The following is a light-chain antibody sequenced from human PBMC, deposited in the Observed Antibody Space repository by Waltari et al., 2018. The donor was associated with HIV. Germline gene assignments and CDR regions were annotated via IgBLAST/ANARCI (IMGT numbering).Light chain of an antibody. CDR1: QSISSY. CDR2: AAS. J-gene: IGKJ1*01. CDR3: QQSYTTPRT. V-gene: IGKV1-39*01. Sequence: DIQMTHSQSSLFASVGDRVTITCRASQSISSYLNWYQQKPGKAPKLLIYAASSLQSGVPSRFSGSGSGTDFTLTISSLQPEDFATYYCQQSYTTPRTFGQGTKVEIK.